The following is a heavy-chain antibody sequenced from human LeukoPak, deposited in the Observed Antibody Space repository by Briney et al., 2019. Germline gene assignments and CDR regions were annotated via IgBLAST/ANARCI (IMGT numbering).Heavy chain of an antibody. D-gene: IGHD3-16*01. J-gene: IGHJ4*02. Sequence: GGSLRLSCAASGFTFSGSAMHWVRQASGKGLEWVGRIRSKANSYATAYAASVKGRFTISRDDSKNTAYLQMNSLRTEDTAVYYCTRQTDHYDYVWGSYYWGQGTLVTVSS. V-gene: IGHV3-73*01. CDR1: GFTFSGSA. CDR3: TRQTDHYDYVWGSYY. CDR2: IRSKANSYAT.